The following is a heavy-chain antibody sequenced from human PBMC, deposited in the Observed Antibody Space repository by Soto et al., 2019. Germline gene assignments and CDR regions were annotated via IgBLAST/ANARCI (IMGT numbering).Heavy chain of an antibody. J-gene: IGHJ5*02. Sequence: QVQLVQSGAEVKKPGASVKVSCKASGYTFTSYDINWVRQATGQGLEWMGWMNPNSGNTGYAQKFKGRDKMPRKPTISTAYMEGSSLRSEGRAVYYGAGGGGWLQPYTRFDPWGQGTLVTVSS. D-gene: IGHD5-12*01. CDR1: GYTFTSYD. CDR2: MNPNSGNT. CDR3: AGGGGWLQPYTRFDP. V-gene: IGHV1-8*01.